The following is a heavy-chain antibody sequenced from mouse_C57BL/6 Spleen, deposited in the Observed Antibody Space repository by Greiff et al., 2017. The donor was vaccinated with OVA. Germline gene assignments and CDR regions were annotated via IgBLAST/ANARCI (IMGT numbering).Heavy chain of an antibody. CDR2: INPSNGGT. D-gene: IGHD3-2*02. CDR3: ARSEVGTAQAIWLAY. V-gene: IGHV1-53*01. J-gene: IGHJ3*01. Sequence: QVQLQQPGTELVKPGASVKLSCKASGYTFTSYWMHWVKQRPGQGLEWIGNINPSNGGTNYNEKFKSKATLTVDKSSSTAYMQLSSLTSEDSAVYYGARSEVGTAQAIWLAYWGQGTLVTVSA. CDR1: GYTFTSYW.